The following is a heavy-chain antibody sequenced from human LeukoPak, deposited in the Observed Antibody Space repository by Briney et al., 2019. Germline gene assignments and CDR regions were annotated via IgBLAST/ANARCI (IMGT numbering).Heavy chain of an antibody. CDR2: INHSGST. CDR3: TATRLGLFDY. J-gene: IGHJ4*02. Sequence: SETLSFTGAVYGGSFSGYYWSWMRQPPGKGLEWIGEINHSGSTNYNPSLKSRVTISVDTSKNQFSLKLSSVTAADTAVYYCTATRLGLFDYWGQGTLVTVSS. V-gene: IGHV4-34*01. D-gene: IGHD3-9*01. CDR1: GGSFSGYY.